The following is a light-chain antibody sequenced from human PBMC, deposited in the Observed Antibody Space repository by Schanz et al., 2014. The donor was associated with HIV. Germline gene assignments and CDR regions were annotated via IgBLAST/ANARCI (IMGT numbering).Light chain of an antibody. CDR3: SSYAGRNTYV. V-gene: IGLV2-14*03. J-gene: IGLJ1*01. CDR2: DVT. Sequence: QSALTQPASMSGSPGQSITISCTGTSSDVGGYNYVSWYQQHPGIAPKLMIYDVTTRPSGVSNRFSGSKSGNTASLTVSGLQAEDEADYYCSSYAGRNTYVFGTGTKLTVL. CDR1: SSDVGGYNY.